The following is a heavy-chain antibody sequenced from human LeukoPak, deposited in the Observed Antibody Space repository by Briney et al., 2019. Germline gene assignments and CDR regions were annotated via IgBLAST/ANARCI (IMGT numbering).Heavy chain of an antibody. D-gene: IGHD3-22*01. V-gene: IGHV3-21*01. CDR3: ARDFPIGGSSGYPDY. J-gene: IGHJ4*02. CDR1: GFTFSSYS. Sequence: PGGSLRLSCAASGFTFSSYSMNWVRQAPGKGLERVSSISSSSSYIYYADSVKGRFTISRDNAKNSLYLQMNSLRAEDTAVYYCARDFPIGGSSGYPDYWGQGTLVTVSS. CDR2: ISSSSSYI.